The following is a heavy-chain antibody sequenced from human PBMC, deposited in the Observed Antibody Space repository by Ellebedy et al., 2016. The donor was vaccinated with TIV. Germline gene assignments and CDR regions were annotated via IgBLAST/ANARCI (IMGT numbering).Heavy chain of an antibody. CDR3: ARGGGCGRGDCWAFDY. CDR2: IRSTGSDK. Sequence: GESLKISCVASGFTFSNYNMNWVRQSPGKGLEWVSSIRSTGSDKYYAESVKGRFTISRDNAQNTLFLQMNSLRVEDTAVYYCARGGGCGRGDCWAFDYWGQGTLVTVSS. V-gene: IGHV3-21*06. D-gene: IGHD2-21*02. CDR1: GFTFSNYN. J-gene: IGHJ4*02.